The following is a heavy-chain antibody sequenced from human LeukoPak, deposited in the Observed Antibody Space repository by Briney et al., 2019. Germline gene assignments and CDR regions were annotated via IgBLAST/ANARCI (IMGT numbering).Heavy chain of an antibody. CDR2: IYHSGST. Sequence: SETLSLTCAVYGGSFSGYYWSWIRQPPGKGLEWIGEIYHSGSTNYNPSLKSRVTISVDKSKNQFSLKLSSVTAADTAVYYCAVVVVPAAMGSGYYYGYWGQGTLVTVSS. V-gene: IGHV4-34*01. CDR1: GGSFSGYY. D-gene: IGHD2-2*01. J-gene: IGHJ4*02. CDR3: AVVVVPAAMGSGYYYGY.